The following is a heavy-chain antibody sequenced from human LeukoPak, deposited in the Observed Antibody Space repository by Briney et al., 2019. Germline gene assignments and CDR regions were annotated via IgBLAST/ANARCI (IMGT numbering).Heavy chain of an antibody. CDR1: GFTFSSYS. J-gene: IGHJ4*02. CDR3: ARDSQRYSYGYADY. CDR2: ISSSSSTI. Sequence: GGSLRLSCAASGFTFSSYSTNWVRQAPGKGLEWVSYISSSSSTIYYADSVKGRFTISRDNAKNSLYLQMNSLRDEDTAVYYCARDSQRYSYGYADYWGQGTLVTVSS. D-gene: IGHD5-18*01. V-gene: IGHV3-48*02.